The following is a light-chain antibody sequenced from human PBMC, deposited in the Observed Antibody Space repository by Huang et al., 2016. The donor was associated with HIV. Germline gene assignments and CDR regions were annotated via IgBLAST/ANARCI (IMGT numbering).Light chain of an antibody. V-gene: IGKV1-9*01. CDR1: QGISSC. J-gene: IGKJ4*01. CDR2: AAS. CDR3: QQFNNYPLT. Sequence: IQLTHSPSSLSASVGDRVTITCRASQGISSCLAWYQQKPGKAPKLLIYAASTLHSGVPLRFSGSGSGTDFTLTISSLQPEDFATYYCQQFNNYPLTCGGGTKVEIK.